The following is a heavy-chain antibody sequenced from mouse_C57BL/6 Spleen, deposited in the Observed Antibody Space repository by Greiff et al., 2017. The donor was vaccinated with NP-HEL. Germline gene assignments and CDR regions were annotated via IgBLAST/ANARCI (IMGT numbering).Heavy chain of an antibody. CDR3: ARSRGYDWDPSFDY. J-gene: IGHJ2*01. CDR1: GYTFTSYG. Sequence: EVKLQESGAELVRPGSSVKMSCKTSGYTFTSYGINWVKQRPGQGLEWIGYIYIGNGYTEYNEKFKGKATLTSDTSSSTAYMQLSSLTSEDSAIYFCARSRGYDWDPSFDYWGQGTTLTVSS. D-gene: IGHD2-2*01. CDR2: IYIGNGYT. V-gene: IGHV1-58*01.